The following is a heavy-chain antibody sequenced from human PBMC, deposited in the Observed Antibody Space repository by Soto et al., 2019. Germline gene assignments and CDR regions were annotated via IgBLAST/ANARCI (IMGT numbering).Heavy chain of an antibody. CDR3: ARGPYEFWSGYCRPDFHSGMDV. Sequence: QVQLVQSGAEVKKPGSSVKVSCKASGGTFSNHVISWVRQAPGQGLEWMGGIINIFGTANYAQEFQGRVTITADESTSRAHMELSSLRTADTAVYYCARGPYEFWSGYCRPDFHSGMDVWGQGTTVTVSS. V-gene: IGHV1-69*12. J-gene: IGHJ6*02. CDR1: GGTFSNHV. CDR2: IINIFGTA. D-gene: IGHD3-3*01.